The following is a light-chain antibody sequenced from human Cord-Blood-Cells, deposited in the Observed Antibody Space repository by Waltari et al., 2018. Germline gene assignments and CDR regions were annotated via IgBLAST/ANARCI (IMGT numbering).Light chain of an antibody. CDR3: MQALQTPMYT. V-gene: IGKV2-28*01. J-gene: IGKJ2*01. Sequence: DIVMTQSPLSLSVTPGEPASISCRSSQSLLHSNGYNYLDWYLQKPGQSPQLLIYLGSNRAAGVPDRFSGSGSGTDFTLKISRVEAEDVGVYYCMQALQTPMYTFGQGTKLEIK. CDR1: QSLLHSNGYNY. CDR2: LGS.